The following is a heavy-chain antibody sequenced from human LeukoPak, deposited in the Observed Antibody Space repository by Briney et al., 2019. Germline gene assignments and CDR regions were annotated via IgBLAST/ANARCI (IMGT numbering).Heavy chain of an antibody. CDR1: GFTFSSYG. CDR3: AREQLWLRYYDY. D-gene: IGHD5-18*01. CDR2: IWYGGSNK. Sequence: GGSLRLSCAASGFTFSSYGMLWVRQAPGKGLEWVAVIWYGGSNKYYADSVKGRFTISRDNSKNTLYLQMNSLRAEDTAVYYCAREQLWLRYYDYWGQGTLVTVSS. V-gene: IGHV3-33*08. J-gene: IGHJ4*02.